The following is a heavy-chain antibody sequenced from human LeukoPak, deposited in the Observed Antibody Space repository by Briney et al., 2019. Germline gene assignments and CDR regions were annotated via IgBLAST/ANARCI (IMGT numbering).Heavy chain of an antibody. Sequence: ASVKVSCKASGGTFSSYAISWVRQAPGQGLEWMGGITPIFGTANYAQKFQGRVTITTDESTSTAYMELSSLRSEDTAVYYCARGAYSSSSFVWLDYFDYWGQGTLVTVSS. CDR2: ITPIFGTA. J-gene: IGHJ4*02. D-gene: IGHD6-6*01. CDR1: GGTFSSYA. CDR3: ARGAYSSSSFVWLDYFDY. V-gene: IGHV1-69*05.